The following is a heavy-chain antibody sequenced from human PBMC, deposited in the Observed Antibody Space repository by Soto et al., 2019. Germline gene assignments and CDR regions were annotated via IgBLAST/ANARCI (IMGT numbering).Heavy chain of an antibody. CDR1: GGSFSGYY. CDR3: ARVRITIFGVVIPFGAGGMDV. V-gene: IGHV4-34*01. Sequence: QVQLQQWGAGLLKPSETLSLTCAVYGGSFSGYYWSWIRQPPAKGLEWIGEINHSGSTNYNPSLKSRVTISVDTSKNQFSLKLSSVTAADTAVYYCARVRITIFGVVIPFGAGGMDVWGQGTTVTVSS. D-gene: IGHD3-3*01. J-gene: IGHJ6*02. CDR2: INHSGST.